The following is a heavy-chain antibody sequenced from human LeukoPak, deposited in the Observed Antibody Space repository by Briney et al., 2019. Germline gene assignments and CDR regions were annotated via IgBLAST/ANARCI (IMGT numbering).Heavy chain of an antibody. CDR1: GFTFSSYG. D-gene: IGHD3-10*01. CDR2: IWYDGSNK. J-gene: IGHJ6*02. Sequence: PGGSLRLSCAASGFTFSSYGMHWVRQAPGKGLEWVAVIWYDGSNKYYADSVKGRFTISRDNSKNTLYLQMNSLRAEDTAVYYCAKYQWFGELSYYYYGMDVWGQGTTVTVSS. CDR3: AKYQWFGELSYYYYGMDV. V-gene: IGHV3-33*06.